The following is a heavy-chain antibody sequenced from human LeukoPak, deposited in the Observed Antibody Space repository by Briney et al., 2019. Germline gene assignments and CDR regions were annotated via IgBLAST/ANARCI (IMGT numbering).Heavy chain of an antibody. Sequence: PSETLSLTCTVSGGSISSGGYYWSWIRQHPGKGLEWIGYIYYSGSTYYNPSLKSRVTISVDTSKNQFSLKLSSVTAADTAVYYCARWMVTSVWLLVDDAFDIWGQGTMVTVSS. D-gene: IGHD2-21*02. V-gene: IGHV4-31*03. CDR1: GGSISSGGYY. CDR3: ARWMVTSVWLLVDDAFDI. J-gene: IGHJ3*02. CDR2: IYYSGST.